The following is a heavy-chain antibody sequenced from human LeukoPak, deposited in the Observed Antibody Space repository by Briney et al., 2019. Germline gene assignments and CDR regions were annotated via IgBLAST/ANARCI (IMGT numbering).Heavy chain of an antibody. J-gene: IGHJ4*02. CDR1: GYTFIDYY. Sequence: ASVKVFCKASGYTFIDYYMHWVRQAPGQGLEWMGWINPNTGGTNYAQKFQGWVTLTRDTSISAAYMDLSRLTSDDTAVYYCARAPAGGPLRVFDYWGQGTLVTVSS. CDR2: INPNTGGT. D-gene: IGHD3-3*01. CDR3: ARAPAGGPLRVFDY. V-gene: IGHV1-2*04.